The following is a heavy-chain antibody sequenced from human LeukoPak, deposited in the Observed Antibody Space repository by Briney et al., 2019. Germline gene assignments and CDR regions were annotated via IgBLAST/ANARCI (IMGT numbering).Heavy chain of an antibody. CDR1: GYTFTGYY. CDR2: INPNSGGT. CDR3: ARSSGYYSSLFYMHV. J-gene: IGHJ6*03. V-gene: IGHV1-2*02. Sequence: ASVKVSCKASGYTFTGYYMHWVRQAPGQGLEWMGWINPNSGGTNYAQKFQGRVTMTRDTSISTAYMELSRLRSDDTAVYFCARSSGYYSSLFYMHVWGKGTTVTVSS. D-gene: IGHD3-22*01.